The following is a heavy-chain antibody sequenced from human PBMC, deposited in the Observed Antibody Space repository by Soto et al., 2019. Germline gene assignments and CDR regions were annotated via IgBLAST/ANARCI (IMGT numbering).Heavy chain of an antibody. D-gene: IGHD3-10*01. CDR1: GFTFSSYV. Sequence: GGSLRLSCAASGFTFSSYVMTWVRQAPGKGLEWVSAITGSGGSTSYADSVKGRFTISRDNSKNTLYLQMHSLKTEDTAVCYCTTAPFSFITLPGTSFLIGMDVWGQGTTVTVSS. V-gene: IGHV3-23*01. CDR2: ITGSGGST. CDR3: TTAPFSFITLPGTSFLIGMDV. J-gene: IGHJ6*02.